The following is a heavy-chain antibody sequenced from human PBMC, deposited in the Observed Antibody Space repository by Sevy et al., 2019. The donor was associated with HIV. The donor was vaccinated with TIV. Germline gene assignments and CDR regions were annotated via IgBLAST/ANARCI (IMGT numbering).Heavy chain of an antibody. CDR1: GFTFSSYA. J-gene: IGHJ3*02. Sequence: GGSLRLSCAASGFTFSSYAMNWVRQAPGKRLQWVSGLSGGGGSTYYADSVKGRFAISRDNSKNTLYLQMNSLRAEDTAVYYCAKDRIWELGDAFDIWGQGTMVTVSS. D-gene: IGHD1-26*01. CDR2: LSGGGGST. V-gene: IGHV3-23*01. CDR3: AKDRIWELGDAFDI.